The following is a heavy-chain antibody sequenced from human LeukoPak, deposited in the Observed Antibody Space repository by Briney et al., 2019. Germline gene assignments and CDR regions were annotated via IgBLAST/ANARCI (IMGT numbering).Heavy chain of an antibody. J-gene: IGHJ4*02. CDR2: ISWNSGSM. CDR3: ARVSDISVAAYFDY. Sequence: GRSLRLSCAASGFTFDDYAMHWVRQAPGKGLEWVSGISWNSGSMGYADSVRGRFTISRDNAKNSLYLQMNSLRAEDTALYYCARVSDISVAAYFDYWGQGTRVTVSS. D-gene: IGHD6-19*01. CDR1: GFTFDDYA. V-gene: IGHV3-9*01.